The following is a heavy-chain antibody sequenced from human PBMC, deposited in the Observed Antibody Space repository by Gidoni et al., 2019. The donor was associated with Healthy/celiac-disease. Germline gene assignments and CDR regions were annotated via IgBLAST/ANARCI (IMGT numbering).Heavy chain of an antibody. CDR2: IYYSGGT. CDR1: GGSISSYY. D-gene: IGHD4-17*01. J-gene: IGHJ3*02. V-gene: IGHV4-59*08. CDR3: ARHGDGDYPDAFDI. Sequence: QVHLQASGPGLVKPSETLSLTCTGSGGSISSYYWSWIRQPPGKGLEWIGYIYYSGGTNYNPSLKRRVNISVDTSKNQFSLKLSSVTAADTAVYYCARHGDGDYPDAFDIWGQGTMVTVSS.